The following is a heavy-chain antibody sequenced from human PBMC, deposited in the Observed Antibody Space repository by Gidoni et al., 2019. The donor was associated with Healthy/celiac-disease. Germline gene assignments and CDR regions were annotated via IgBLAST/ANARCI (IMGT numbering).Heavy chain of an antibody. Sequence: EVQLLVSGGGLVQPWGSLRLSCASSGFTFSSSAMSWVRQAPGKGLEWVSAISGSGGSTYYADSVKGRFTISRDNSKNTLYLQMNSLRAEDTAVYYCAKDGAMIVVVTLPDYWGQGTLVTVSS. CDR2: ISGSGGST. V-gene: IGHV3-23*01. CDR3: AKDGAMIVVVTLPDY. D-gene: IGHD3-22*01. CDR1: GFTFSSSA. J-gene: IGHJ4*02.